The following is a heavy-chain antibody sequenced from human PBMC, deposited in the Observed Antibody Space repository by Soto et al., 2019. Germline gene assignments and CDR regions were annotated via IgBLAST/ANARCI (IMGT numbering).Heavy chain of an antibody. D-gene: IGHD1-26*01. J-gene: IGHJ4*02. CDR2: INPNSGGT. CDR3: AGTGGISS. CDR1: GYTFTDYY. Sequence: QVQLVQSGPEVKKPGASVKVSCQASGYTFTDYYMQWVRQAPGQGLEWMGWINPNSGGTNSAPKFQGRVSMTRDTSISTAYLELSSLRSDDTAVYYCAGTGGISSWGQGTLVIVSS. V-gene: IGHV1-2*02.